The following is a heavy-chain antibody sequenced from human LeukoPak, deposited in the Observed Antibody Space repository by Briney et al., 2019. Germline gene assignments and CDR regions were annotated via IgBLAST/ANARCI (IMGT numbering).Heavy chain of an antibody. CDR2: IYNTGEIT. V-gene: IGHV4-59*01. J-gene: IGHJ6*04. CDR3: ARSPPFSLLRGAFEMDV. Sequence: SETLSLTCTVSGGSISSYYWSWIRQPPGKGLEWIGYIYNTGEITDYNPSLKSRVTITLDTSKNHLSLKLSSVTAADTAVYYCARSPPFSLLRGAFEMDVWGKGTTVTISS. CDR1: GGSISSYY. D-gene: IGHD3-10*01.